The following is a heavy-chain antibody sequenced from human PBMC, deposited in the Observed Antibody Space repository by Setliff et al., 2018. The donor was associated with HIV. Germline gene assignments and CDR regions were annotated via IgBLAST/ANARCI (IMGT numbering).Heavy chain of an antibody. V-gene: IGHV4-39*07. Sequence: SETLSLTCTVSGGPVGTSSYYWGWIRQPPGKGLEWIGSMYFSGKTYYNPSLKSRVTIRVDMSKNQFSLEVTAVTAADTAVYYCVRGWDDKVSTISAPYYYYMDVWGKGTTVTVSS. J-gene: IGHJ6*03. CDR1: GGPVGTSSYY. D-gene: IGHD5-12*01. CDR2: MYFSGKT. CDR3: VRGWDDKVSTISAPYYYYMDV.